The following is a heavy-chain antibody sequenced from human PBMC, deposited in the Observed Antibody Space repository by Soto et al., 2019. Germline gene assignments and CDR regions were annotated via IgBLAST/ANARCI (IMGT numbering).Heavy chain of an antibody. J-gene: IGHJ3*02. Sequence: SETLSLTCSFSGDSVTSHYLTWIRQSPEKGLEWIGYMHYTGFSHYNPSLKSRLTISVDRSKNQFTLQLTSVTVADTAVYYCARSTWGIMVRGVMFPDDAFDIWGQGTMVTVSS. CDR1: GDSVTSHY. V-gene: IGHV4-59*02. CDR2: MHYTGFS. D-gene: IGHD3-10*01. CDR3: ARSTWGIMVRGVMFPDDAFDI.